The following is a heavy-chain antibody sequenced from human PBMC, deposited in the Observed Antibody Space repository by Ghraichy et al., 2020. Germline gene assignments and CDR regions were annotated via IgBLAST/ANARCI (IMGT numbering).Heavy chain of an antibody. J-gene: IGHJ5*02. CDR2: IYYSGST. CDR3: ARHVGAALPFDP. CDR1: GGSISSYY. Sequence: SETLSLTCTVSGGSISSYYWSWIRQPPGKGLEWIGYIYYSGSTNYNPSLKSRVTISVDTSKNQFSLKLSSVTAADTAVYYCARHVGAALPFDPWGQGTLVTVSS. D-gene: IGHD6-6*01. V-gene: IGHV4-59*08.